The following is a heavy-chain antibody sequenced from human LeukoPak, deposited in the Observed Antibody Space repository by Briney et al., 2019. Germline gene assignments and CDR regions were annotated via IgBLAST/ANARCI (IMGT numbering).Heavy chain of an antibody. CDR2: INHSGST. CDR1: GGSFSGYY. V-gene: IGHV4-34*01. CDR3: ASGAGYSLY. D-gene: IGHD6-13*01. J-gene: IGHJ4*02. Sequence: SETLSLTCAVYGGSFSGYYWSWIRQPPGKGLEWIGEINHSGSTNYNPSLKSRVTISVDTSKNQFSLKLSSVTAADTAVYYCASGAGYSLYWGQGTLVTVSS.